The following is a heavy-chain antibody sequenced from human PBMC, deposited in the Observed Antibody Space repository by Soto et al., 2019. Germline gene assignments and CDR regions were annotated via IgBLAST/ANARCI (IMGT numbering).Heavy chain of an antibody. CDR1: GYTFTSYY. V-gene: IGHV1-46*03. D-gene: IGHD1-26*01. Sequence: ASVKVSCKASGYTFTSYYMHWVRQAPGQGLEWMGIINPSGGSTSYAQKFQGRVTMTRDTSTSTVYMELSSPRSEDTAVYYCARVRRERYGMDVWGQGTTVTVSS. J-gene: IGHJ6*02. CDR3: ARVRRERYGMDV. CDR2: INPSGGST.